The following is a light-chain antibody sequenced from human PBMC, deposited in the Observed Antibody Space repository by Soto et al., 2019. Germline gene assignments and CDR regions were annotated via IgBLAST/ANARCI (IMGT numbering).Light chain of an antibody. J-gene: IGKJ1*01. CDR1: QGISSY. CDR3: GRYNNWPPWT. Sequence: AIRMTQSPSSFSASTGDRVTITCRASQGISSYLAWYQQKPGKAPKLLIYAASTLQSGVPSRFSGSGSGTDFTLTISCLQSEDFAVYGGGRYNNWPPWTFGQGTKVEIK. V-gene: IGKV1-8*01. CDR2: AAS.